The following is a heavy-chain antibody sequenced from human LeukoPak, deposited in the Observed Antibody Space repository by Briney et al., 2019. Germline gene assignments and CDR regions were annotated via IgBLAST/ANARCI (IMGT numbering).Heavy chain of an antibody. CDR3: ARGRGVPKRNHNTGRWFDP. Sequence: PSETLSLTCAVYGGSFSGYYWSWIRQPPGKGLEWIEEINHSGSTNYNPSLKSRVTISVDTSKNQFSLKLSSVTAADTAVYYCARGRGVPKRNHNTGRWFDPWGQGTLVTVSS. CDR1: GGSFSGYY. CDR2: INHSGST. J-gene: IGHJ5*02. D-gene: IGHD1-14*01. V-gene: IGHV4-34*01.